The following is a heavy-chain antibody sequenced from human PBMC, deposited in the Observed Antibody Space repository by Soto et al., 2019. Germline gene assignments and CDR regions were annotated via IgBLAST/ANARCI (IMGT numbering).Heavy chain of an antibody. Sequence: HPGGSLRLSCAASGFTFSSYTMSWVRQAPGKGLEWVSAISGSGGSTYYADSVKGRFTISRDNSKNTLYLQMNSLRAEDTAVYYCAKDSYCGGDCYLPADYMDGWGKGTTVTVSS. CDR3: AKDSYCGGDCYLPADYMDG. CDR2: ISGSGGST. J-gene: IGHJ6*03. V-gene: IGHV3-23*01. CDR1: GFTFSSYT. D-gene: IGHD2-21*01.